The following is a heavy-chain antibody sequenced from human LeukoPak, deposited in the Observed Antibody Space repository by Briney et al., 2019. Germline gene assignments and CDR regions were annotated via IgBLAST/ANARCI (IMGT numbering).Heavy chain of an antibody. CDR2: ISSRQNDI. V-gene: IGHV3-21*01. CDR1: GFSFSGYS. CDR3: AREVGSGWNYFDL. D-gene: IGHD6-19*01. Sequence: GGSLRLSCAASGFSFSGYSMNWVRQTPGKGLEWVSSISSRQNDIQYADSLEGRFTISRDNAKNSLYLQMNSLRAEDTAVYFCAREVGSGWNYFDLWGQGTLVTVSS. J-gene: IGHJ4*02.